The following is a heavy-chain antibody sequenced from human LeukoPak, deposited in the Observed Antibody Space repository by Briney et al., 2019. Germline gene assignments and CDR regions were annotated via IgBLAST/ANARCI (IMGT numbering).Heavy chain of an antibody. D-gene: IGHD1-7*01. J-gene: IGHJ3*02. V-gene: IGHV4-39*01. CDR1: GGSISSYY. CDR3: ARHYGELPGQVSAFDI. Sequence: SETLSLTCTVSGGSISSYYWGWIRQPPGKGLEWIGSIYYSGSTYYNPSLKSRVTISVDTSKNQFSLKLSSVTAADTAVYYCARHYGELPGQVSAFDIWGQGTMVTVSS. CDR2: IYYSGST.